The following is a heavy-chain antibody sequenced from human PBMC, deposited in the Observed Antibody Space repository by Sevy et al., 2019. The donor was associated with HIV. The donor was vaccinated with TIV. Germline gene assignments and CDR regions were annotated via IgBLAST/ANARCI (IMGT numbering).Heavy chain of an antibody. Sequence: GVSLRLSCAASGFTFDDYAMHWVRQAPGKGLEWVSGISWNSGSIGYADSVKGRFTISRDNAKNSLYLQMNSLRAEDTALYYCAKDGYCSSTSCLGYYYYYMDVWGKGTTVTVSS. CDR3: AKDGYCSSTSCLGYYYYYMDV. CDR2: ISWNSGSI. J-gene: IGHJ6*03. CDR1: GFTFDDYA. D-gene: IGHD2-2*01. V-gene: IGHV3-9*01.